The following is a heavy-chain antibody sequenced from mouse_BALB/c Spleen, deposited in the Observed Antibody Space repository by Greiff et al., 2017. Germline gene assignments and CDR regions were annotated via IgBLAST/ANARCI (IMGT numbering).Heavy chain of an antibody. D-gene: IGHD2-3*01. CDR3: ARSDGYYGGYFDY. CDR1: GFTFSSYA. V-gene: IGHV5-9-3*01. CDR2: ISSGGSYT. J-gene: IGHJ2*01. Sequence: EVKLMESGGGLVKPGGSLKLSCAASGFTFSSYAMSWVRQTPEKRLEWVATISSGGSYTYYPDSVKGRFTISRDNAKNTLYLQMSSLRSEDTAMYYCARSDGYYGGYFDYWGQGTTLTVSS.